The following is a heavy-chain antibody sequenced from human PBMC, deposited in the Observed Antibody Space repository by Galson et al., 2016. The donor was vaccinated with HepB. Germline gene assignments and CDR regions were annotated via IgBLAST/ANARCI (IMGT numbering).Heavy chain of an antibody. CDR1: GYSLFNYG. J-gene: IGHJ4*02. CDR2: ISAYSGNT. CDR3: VREVAVGATRRPDY. Sequence: SVKVSCKASGYSLFNYGINWVRQAPGQGLEWMGWISAYSGNTDFAQRLQGRVTLTTDRSTSTAYMELRSPRSDDTAMYYCVREVAVGATRRPDYWGQGTLVTVSS. V-gene: IGHV1-18*04. D-gene: IGHD2-21*01.